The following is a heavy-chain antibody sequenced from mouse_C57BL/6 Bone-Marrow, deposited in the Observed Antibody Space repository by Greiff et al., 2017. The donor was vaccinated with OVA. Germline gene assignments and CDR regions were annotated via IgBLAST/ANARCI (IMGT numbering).Heavy chain of an antibody. CDR3: ARSGCSSVAGFAD. CDR2: IDPSDSDT. V-gene: IGHV1-52*01. CDR1: GYTFTSYW. Sequence: VQLQQPGAELVRPGSSVKMSCKASGYTFTSYWMHWVKQRPIQGLEWIGNIDPSDSDTHYNQKFKDKAPLTVDKSSSTAYMQLSSLTSVYSAVYYCARSGCSSVAGFADWGQGTLVTVSA. J-gene: IGHJ3*01. D-gene: IGHD1-1*01.